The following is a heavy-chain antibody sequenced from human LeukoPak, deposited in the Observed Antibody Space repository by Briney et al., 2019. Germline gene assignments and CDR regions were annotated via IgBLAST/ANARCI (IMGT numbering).Heavy chain of an antibody. J-gene: IGHJ4*02. V-gene: IGHV3-21*01. Sequence: PGGSLRLSCAASGFTFSSYSMNWVRQAPGKGLEWVSSISSSSSYIYYADSVKGRFTIPRDNAKNSLYLKMNSLRAEDTAVYYCARPEAYGDYGWGQGTLVTVSS. D-gene: IGHD4-17*01. CDR2: ISSSSSYI. CDR1: GFTFSSYS. CDR3: ARPEAYGDYG.